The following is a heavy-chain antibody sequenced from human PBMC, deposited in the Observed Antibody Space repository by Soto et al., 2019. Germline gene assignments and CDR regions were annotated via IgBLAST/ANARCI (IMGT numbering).Heavy chain of an antibody. J-gene: IGHJ4*02. CDR1: GFSFSTYI. V-gene: IGHV3-23*01. Sequence: ESGGGLVQPGGSLRLSCAASGFSFSTYIMNWVRQVPGKGLEWVSAIHAGGRTTFYSDSVQGRFTISRDDSKNTLYLQMNSLTAEDTAIYYCAKHLGISYSGGLDNWGQGTLITVSS. CDR3: AKHLGISYSGGLDN. D-gene: IGHD1-26*01. CDR2: IHAGGRTT.